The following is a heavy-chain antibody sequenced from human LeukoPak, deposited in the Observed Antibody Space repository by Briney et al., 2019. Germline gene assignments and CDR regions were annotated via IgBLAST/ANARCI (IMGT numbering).Heavy chain of an antibody. CDR3: ARDKALRYCGGDCYSNWFDP. CDR1: GGSISSYY. D-gene: IGHD2-21*02. Sequence: PSETLSLTCTVSGGSISSYYWSWIRQPPGKGLEWIGYIYYSGSTNYNPSLKSRVTISVDTSKNQFSLKLSSVTAAGTAVYYCARDKALRYCGGDCYSNWFDPWGQGTLVTVSS. J-gene: IGHJ5*02. V-gene: IGHV4-59*01. CDR2: IYYSGST.